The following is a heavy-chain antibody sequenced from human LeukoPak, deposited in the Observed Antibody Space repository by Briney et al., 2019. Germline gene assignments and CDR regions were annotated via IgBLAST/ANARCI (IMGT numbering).Heavy chain of an antibody. D-gene: IGHD3-3*01. V-gene: IGHV3-21*01. CDR2: ISSSSSYI. Sequence: GGSLRLSCAASGVTFSSYSMNWVRQAPGKGLEWVSSISSSSSYIYYADSVKGRFTISRDNAKNSLYLQMNSLRAEDTAVYYCARGPDFWSAVIPYYYGMDVWGQGTTVTVSS. CDR1: GVTFSSYS. CDR3: ARGPDFWSAVIPYYYGMDV. J-gene: IGHJ6*02.